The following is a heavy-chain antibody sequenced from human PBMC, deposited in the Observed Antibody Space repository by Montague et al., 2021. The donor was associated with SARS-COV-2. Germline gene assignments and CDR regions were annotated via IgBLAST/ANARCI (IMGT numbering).Heavy chain of an antibody. CDR3: ARGWNYDY. V-gene: IGHV4-4*02. CDR1: GGSISSSNW. Sequence: SETLSLTCAVSGGSISSSNWWSWVRQPPGKGLEWIGEIYHSGSTXYNPSLKSRATISVDKSKNQFSLKLSSVTAADTAVYYCARGWNYDYWGQGTLVTVSS. J-gene: IGHJ4*02. CDR2: IYHSGST. D-gene: IGHD1-7*01.